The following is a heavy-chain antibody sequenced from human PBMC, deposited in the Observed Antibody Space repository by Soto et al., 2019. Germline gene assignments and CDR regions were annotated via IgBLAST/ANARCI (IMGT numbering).Heavy chain of an antibody. CDR1: GFTFTTYD. CDR3: TRRKERSGPHYFDY. Sequence: ASVKVSCKASGFTFTTYDIHWVRPATGQGLEWMGWMSPNSGNAGYAQKFQGRVTMTRNTSISTAYMELSSLTSEDTALYYCTRRKERSGPHYFDYWGQGSLVTVSS. CDR2: MSPNSGNA. V-gene: IGHV1-8*01. J-gene: IGHJ4*02.